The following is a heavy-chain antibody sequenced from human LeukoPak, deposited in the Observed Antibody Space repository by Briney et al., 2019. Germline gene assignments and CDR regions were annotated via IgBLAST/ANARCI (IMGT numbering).Heavy chain of an antibody. Sequence: SETLSLTCAVYGGSFSGYYWNWIRQPPGKGLEWIGEINPSGSTNYSPPLDSRVTISLDMSNNQFSLKLTSVTAADTAVYYCARGRGISMVRDPPRHYYYYGMDVWGQGTTVTVSS. CDR1: GGSFSGYY. J-gene: IGHJ6*02. CDR3: ARGRGISMVRDPPRHYYYYGMDV. V-gene: IGHV4-34*01. D-gene: IGHD3-10*01. CDR2: INPSGST.